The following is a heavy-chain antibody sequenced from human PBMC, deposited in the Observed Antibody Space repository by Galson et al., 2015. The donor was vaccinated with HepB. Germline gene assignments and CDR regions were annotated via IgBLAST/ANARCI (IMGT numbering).Heavy chain of an antibody. J-gene: IGHJ4*02. CDR3: TTDLYVETYCGGDCYPDY. CDR2: IKSKTDGGTT. CDR1: GFTFSNAW. V-gene: IGHV3-15*01. D-gene: IGHD2-21*02. Sequence: SLRLSCAASGFTFSNAWMSWVRQAPGKGLEWVGRIKSKTDGGTTDYAAPVKGRFTISSDDAKNTLYLQMNSLKTADTAVYYSTTDLYVETYCGGDCYPDYWGQGTLVTVSP.